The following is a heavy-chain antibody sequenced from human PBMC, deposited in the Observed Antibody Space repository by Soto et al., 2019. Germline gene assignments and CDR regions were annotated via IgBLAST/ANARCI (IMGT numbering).Heavy chain of an antibody. V-gene: IGHV3-15*07. Sequence: EVQLVESGGGLVKPGGSLGLSCAASGFTISGAWMNWVRQAPGKGLEWVGRIKTKAQGETTDYAAPVKGRFTISRDDSENTLSLQMTSLKIEDTAVYFCTTGSVEGYWGQGTLVTVSS. CDR3: TTGSVEGY. CDR1: GFTISGAW. D-gene: IGHD1-26*01. J-gene: IGHJ4*02. CDR2: IKTKAQGETT.